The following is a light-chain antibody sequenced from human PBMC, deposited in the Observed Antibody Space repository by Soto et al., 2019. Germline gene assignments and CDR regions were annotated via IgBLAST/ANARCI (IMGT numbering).Light chain of an antibody. CDR3: CSYSGDSGV. CDR2: EVS. V-gene: IGLV2-23*02. Sequence: QSVLTQPASVSGSPGQSITISCTGTINDVGRYNHVSWYQQHPGKAPKVLICEVSKRPSGVSDRFSGSKSGNTASLTISGLQADDEADYYCCSYSGDSGVFGGGTKLTVL. J-gene: IGLJ2*01. CDR1: INDVGRYNH.